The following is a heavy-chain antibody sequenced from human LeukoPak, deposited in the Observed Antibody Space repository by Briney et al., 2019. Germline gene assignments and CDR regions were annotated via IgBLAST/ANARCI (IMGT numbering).Heavy chain of an antibody. V-gene: IGHV3-30*02. CDR1: GFTFSTSG. Sequence: GGSLRLSCAASGFTFSTSGMHWVRQSPDKGLEWVAFIRYDGSNKYYADSVQGRFTISRGNSENTLYLQMNSLRAEDTAVYYCAKDQSHYDSSGYRYFDYWGQGILVTVSS. D-gene: IGHD3-22*01. J-gene: IGHJ4*02. CDR3: AKDQSHYDSSGYRYFDY. CDR2: IRYDGSNK.